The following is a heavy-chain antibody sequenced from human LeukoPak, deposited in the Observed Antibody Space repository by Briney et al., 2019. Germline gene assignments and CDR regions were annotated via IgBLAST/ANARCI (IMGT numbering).Heavy chain of an antibody. Sequence: PGGSLRLSCAASGFTFSSYAMSWVRRAPGKGLEWLSAISSSGGRTYHADSVKGRFTLSRDNSKNTLYLQMNSLRAEDPGVYYCAKDFWESYWGQGTLVTVSS. CDR3: AKDFWESY. CDR1: GFTFSSYA. CDR2: ISSSGGRT. V-gene: IGHV3-23*01. D-gene: IGHD3-3*01. J-gene: IGHJ4*02.